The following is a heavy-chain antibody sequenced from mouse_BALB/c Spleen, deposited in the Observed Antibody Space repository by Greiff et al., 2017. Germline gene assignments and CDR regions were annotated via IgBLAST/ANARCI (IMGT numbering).Heavy chain of an antibody. CDR1: GFSLTSYG. CDR3: AKKGGNSKAYYAMDY. Sequence: QVQLQQSGPSLVQPSQSLSITCTVSGFSLTSYGVHWVRQSPGKGLEWLGVIWRGGSTDYNAAFMSRLSITKDNSKSQVFFKMNSLQADDTAIYYCAKKGGNSKAYYAMDYWGQGTSVTVSS. CDR2: IWRGGST. D-gene: IGHD2-1*01. J-gene: IGHJ4*01. V-gene: IGHV2-5-1*01.